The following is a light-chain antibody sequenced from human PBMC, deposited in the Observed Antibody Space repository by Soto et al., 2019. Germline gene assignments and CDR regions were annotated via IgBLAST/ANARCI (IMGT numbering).Light chain of an antibody. J-gene: IGKJ5*01. CDR1: RSVGSN. CDR2: GTS. Sequence: EIMMTQSPDSLSVSAVYRAALSCIASRSVGSNVAWYQQKPGQAPRLLIYGTSIRATGIPARFSGSGSGTEFSLTISSLQSEDSAVYYCQQYNRWPPITFGQGTRLEIK. V-gene: IGKV3-15*01. CDR3: QQYNRWPPIT.